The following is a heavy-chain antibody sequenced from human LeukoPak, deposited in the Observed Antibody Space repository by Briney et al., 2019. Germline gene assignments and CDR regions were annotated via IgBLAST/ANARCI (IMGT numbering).Heavy chain of an antibody. D-gene: IGHD6-19*01. CDR1: GYTFTGYY. CDR3: ARDLRSIRVIAVAGTVGY. J-gene: IGHJ4*02. Sequence: ASVKVSCKASGYTFTGYYMHWGRQAPGQGLEWMGRINPNSGGTNYAQKFQGRVTMTRDTSISTAYMELSRLRSDDTAVYYCARDLRSIRVIAVAGTVGYWGQGTLVTVSS. CDR2: INPNSGGT. V-gene: IGHV1-2*06.